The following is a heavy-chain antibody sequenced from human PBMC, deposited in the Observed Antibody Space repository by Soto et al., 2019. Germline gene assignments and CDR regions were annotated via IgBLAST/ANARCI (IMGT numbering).Heavy chain of an antibody. CDR3: ARATGYTNSGLDY. V-gene: IGHV3-48*03. CDR1: GFTFSSYD. CDR2: ISGSSDTR. D-gene: IGHD2-8*01. Sequence: GGSLRLSCAASGFTFSSYDMHWVREAPGKGLEWVSYISGSSDTRYIADSVKGRFTISRDNAKNSLYLKMNSLRAEDTAVYYCARATGYTNSGLDYWGEGALVPVSS. J-gene: IGHJ4*02.